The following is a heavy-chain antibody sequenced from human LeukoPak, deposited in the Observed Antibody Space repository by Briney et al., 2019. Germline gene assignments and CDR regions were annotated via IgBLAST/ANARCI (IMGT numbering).Heavy chain of an antibody. CDR1: GYTFTGYY. CDR2: INPNSGGT. CDR3: ARSGAHIAAAATGYFDY. D-gene: IGHD6-13*01. V-gene: IGHV1-2*02. Sequence: ASVKVSCKASGYTFTGYYMHWVRQAPGQGLEWMGWINPNSGGTNYAQKFQGRVTMTRDTSISTAYMELSRLRSDDTAVYYCARSGAHIAAAATGYFDYWGQGTLVTVSS. J-gene: IGHJ4*02.